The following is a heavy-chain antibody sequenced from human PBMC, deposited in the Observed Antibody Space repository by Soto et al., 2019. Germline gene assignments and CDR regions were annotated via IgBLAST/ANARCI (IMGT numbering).Heavy chain of an antibody. D-gene: IGHD2-2*02. J-gene: IGHJ6*02. Sequence: PGESLKISCKGSGYSFTSYWIGWVRQMPGKGLEWMGIIYPGDSDTRYSPSFQGQVTISADKSISTAYLQWSSLKASDTAMYYCARQPFYCSSTSCYNYYYYGMDVWGQGTTVTVS. CDR2: IYPGDSDT. V-gene: IGHV5-51*01. CDR3: ARQPFYCSSTSCYNYYYYGMDV. CDR1: GYSFTSYW.